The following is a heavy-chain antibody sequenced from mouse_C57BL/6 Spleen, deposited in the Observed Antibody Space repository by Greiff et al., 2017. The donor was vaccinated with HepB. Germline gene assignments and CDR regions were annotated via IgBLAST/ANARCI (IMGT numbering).Heavy chain of an antibody. CDR3: ARQLLYYPMDY. CDR1: GFTFSDYG. V-gene: IGHV5-17*01. CDR2: ISSGSSTI. Sequence: EVMLVESGGGLVKPGGSLKLSCAASGFTFSDYGMHWVRQAPEKGLEWVAYISSGSSTIYYADTVKGRFTISRDNAKNTLSLQMTSLRSDDTARYYCARQLLYYPMDYWGQGTSVTGSS. J-gene: IGHJ4*01. D-gene: IGHD4-1*02.